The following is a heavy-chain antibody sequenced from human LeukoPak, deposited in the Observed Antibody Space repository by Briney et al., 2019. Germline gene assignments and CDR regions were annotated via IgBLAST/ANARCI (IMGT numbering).Heavy chain of an antibody. CDR1: GGSISSYY. Sequence: PSETLSLTCTVSGGSISSYYWSWIRQPPGKGLEWIGYIYSSGSTYYNPSLKTRVTMSVDTSKNQFSLKLSSVTAADTAVYYCAREGHYYDSSGPIDYYYYYGMDVWGQGTTVTVSS. J-gene: IGHJ6*02. D-gene: IGHD3-22*01. V-gene: IGHV4-59*12. CDR3: AREGHYYDSSGPIDYYYYYGMDV. CDR2: IYSSGST.